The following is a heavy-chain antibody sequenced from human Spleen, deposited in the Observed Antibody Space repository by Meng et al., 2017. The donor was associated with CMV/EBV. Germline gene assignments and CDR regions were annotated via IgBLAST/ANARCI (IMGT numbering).Heavy chain of an antibody. D-gene: IGHD3-22*01. CDR3: AKDLPAHYDSSGFYDY. V-gene: IGHV3-23*01. CDR1: GFPFSSYA. Sequence: SGFPFSSYAMGWVRQAPGKGLEWVSAISGSGGSTYYADSVKGRFTISRDNSKNTLYLQMNSLRAEDTAVYYCAKDLPAHYDSSGFYDYWGQGTLVTVSS. J-gene: IGHJ4*02. CDR2: ISGSGGST.